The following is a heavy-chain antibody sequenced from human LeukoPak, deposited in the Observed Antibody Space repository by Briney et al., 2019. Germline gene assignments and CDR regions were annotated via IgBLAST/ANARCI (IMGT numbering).Heavy chain of an antibody. CDR2: MSSSSSYI. CDR1: GFTFSSYS. V-gene: IGHV3-21*01. D-gene: IGHD2-2*01. CDR3: ARGRGYCSSTSCQNWFDP. J-gene: IGHJ5*02. Sequence: GGSLRLSCAASGFTFSSYSMNWVRQAPGKGLEWVSSMSSSSSYIYYVDSLKGRFTISRDNAKNSLYLQMNSLRAEDTAVYHCARGRGYCSSTSCQNWFDPWGQGTLVTVSS.